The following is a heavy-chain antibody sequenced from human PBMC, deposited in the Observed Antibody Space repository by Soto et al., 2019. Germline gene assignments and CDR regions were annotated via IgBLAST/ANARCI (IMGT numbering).Heavy chain of an antibody. D-gene: IGHD5-12*01. CDR3: ARAYDGYADY. CDR2: IYYSGST. Sequence: SETLSLTCTVSGGSVSSNSYSWSWIRQPPGKGLEWIGYIYYSGSTNYNPSLKSRVTISVDTSKNQFSLKLSSVTAADTAVYYCARAYDGYADYWGQGALVTVSS. J-gene: IGHJ4*02. CDR1: GGSVSSNSYS. V-gene: IGHV4-61*01.